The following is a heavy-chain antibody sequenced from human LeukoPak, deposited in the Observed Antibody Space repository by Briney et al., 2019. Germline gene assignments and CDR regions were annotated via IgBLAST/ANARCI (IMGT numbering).Heavy chain of an antibody. CDR1: GFTFSSYT. Sequence: GGSLRLSCAASGFTFSSYTMSWVRQAPGKGLEWVSTITTSDGNTYYADSVKGRFTISRDNSKNTLYLQMNSLRAEDTAVYYCAKGRSVTDYFDYWGQGTLVTVSS. CDR3: AKGRSVTDYFDY. V-gene: IGHV3-23*01. D-gene: IGHD1-14*01. J-gene: IGHJ4*02. CDR2: ITTSDGNT.